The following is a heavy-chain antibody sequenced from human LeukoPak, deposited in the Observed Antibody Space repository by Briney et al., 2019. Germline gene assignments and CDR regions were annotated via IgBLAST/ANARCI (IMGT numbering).Heavy chain of an antibody. Sequence: GGSLRLSCAASGFTFSSYAMSWVRQAPGKGPEWVSAISGSSGSTYYADSVKGRFTISRDNSKNTLYLQMNSLRAEDTAVYYCAKETAVAGLFDYWGQGTLVTVSS. CDR2: ISGSSGST. J-gene: IGHJ4*02. D-gene: IGHD6-19*01. CDR1: GFTFSSYA. CDR3: AKETAVAGLFDY. V-gene: IGHV3-23*01.